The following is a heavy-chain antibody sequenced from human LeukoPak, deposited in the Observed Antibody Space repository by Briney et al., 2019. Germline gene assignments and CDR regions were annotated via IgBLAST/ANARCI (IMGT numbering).Heavy chain of an antibody. D-gene: IGHD3-10*01. CDR1: GFSIEDFG. V-gene: IGHV3-20*04. J-gene: IGHJ6*03. Sequence: TGGSLRLSCEASGFSIEDFGMSWVRQPPGKGLEWVSGVTWNGGSTGYAASVEGRFTISRDNAKNSLYLQMNSLRAEDTALYYCAMKFSRGYYYMDVWGKGTTVTVS. CDR2: VTWNGGST. CDR3: AMKFSRGYYYMDV.